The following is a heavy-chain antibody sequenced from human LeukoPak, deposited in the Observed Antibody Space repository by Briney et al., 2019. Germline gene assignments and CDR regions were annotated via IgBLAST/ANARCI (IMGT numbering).Heavy chain of an antibody. CDR3: ARDRTNCSGGSCYYFDY. J-gene: IGHJ4*02. CDR1: GGSISSGGYS. CDR2: IYHSGST. D-gene: IGHD2-15*01. V-gene: IGHV4-30-2*01. Sequence: PSETLSLTCTVSGGSISSGGYSWSWIRQPPGKGLEWIGYIYHSGSTYYNPSLKSRVTISVDRSKNQFSLKLSSVTAADTAVYYCARDRTNCSGGSCYYFDYWGQGTLVTVSS.